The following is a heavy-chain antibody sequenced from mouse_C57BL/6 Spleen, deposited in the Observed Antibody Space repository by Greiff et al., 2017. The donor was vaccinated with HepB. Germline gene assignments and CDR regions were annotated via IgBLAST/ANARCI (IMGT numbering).Heavy chain of an antibody. CDR1: GYTFTSYW. V-gene: IGHV1-55*01. CDR2: IYPGSGST. Sequence: QVQLQQPGAELVKPGASVKMSCKASGYTFTSYWITWVKQRPGQGLEWIGDIYPGSGSTNYNEKFKSKATLTVDTSSSTAYMQLSSLTSEDSAVYYCARDEEPHYYAMDYWGQGTSVTVSS. J-gene: IGHJ4*01. CDR3: ARDEEPHYYAMDY.